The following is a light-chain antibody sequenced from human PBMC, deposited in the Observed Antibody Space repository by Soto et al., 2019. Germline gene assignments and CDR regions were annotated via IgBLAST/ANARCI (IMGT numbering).Light chain of an antibody. CDR2: AAS. J-gene: IGKJ5*01. CDR1: QSVSSN. CDR3: QQYNTWPPIT. V-gene: IGKV3-15*01. Sequence: EIVMTQSPATLSVSPGERATLSCRASQSVSSNLAWYQQNPGQAHRLLIYAASTRATGIPARFRGSGSGTEFPLTIRSLQSEDPAVYHCQQYNTWPPITFAQGTRLELK.